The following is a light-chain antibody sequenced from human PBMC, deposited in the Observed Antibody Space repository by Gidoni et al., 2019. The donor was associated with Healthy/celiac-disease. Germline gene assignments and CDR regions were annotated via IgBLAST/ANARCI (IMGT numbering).Light chain of an antibody. CDR1: QSVLYSSNNKNY. CDR3: QQYYSTPIP. Sequence: DIVMTQSPDSLAVSLGERATINCKSSQSVLYSSNNKNYLAWYQQKPGQPPNLLIYWAYTRESGVPDRFSGSGSGTDFTLTISSLQAEDVAVYYCQQYYSTPIPFGQGTRLEIK. V-gene: IGKV4-1*01. CDR2: WAY. J-gene: IGKJ5*01.